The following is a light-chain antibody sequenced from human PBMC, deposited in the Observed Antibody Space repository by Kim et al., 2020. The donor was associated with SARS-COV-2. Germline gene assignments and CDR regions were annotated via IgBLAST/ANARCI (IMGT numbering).Light chain of an antibody. J-gene: IGLJ3*02. Sequence: KPVTIAGTRSSGNIASDYVQWYQVRPGRAPPTVIYEDDQRPSGAPDRFSGSIDSSSNSASLTISGLKTEDEADYYCQSYDSSNSWVFGGGTQLTVL. CDR3: QSYDSSNSWV. CDR1: SGNIASDY. V-gene: IGLV6-57*03. CDR2: EDD.